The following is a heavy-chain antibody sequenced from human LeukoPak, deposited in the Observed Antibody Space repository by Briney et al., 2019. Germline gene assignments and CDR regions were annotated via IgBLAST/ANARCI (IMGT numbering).Heavy chain of an antibody. CDR1: GYTFTSYA. D-gene: IGHD2/OR15-2a*01. V-gene: IGHV1-2*02. CDR3: ARPYCNSRSCHDYFDY. J-gene: IGHJ4*02. CDR2: INPITGGT. Sequence: ASVKVSCKASGYTFTSYAMNWVRQAPGQGLEWMGWINPITGGTNYAQRFQGRVTMTRDTSISTVYMELSRLRSDDTAVYYCARPYCNSRSCHDYFDYWGQGTLVTVSS.